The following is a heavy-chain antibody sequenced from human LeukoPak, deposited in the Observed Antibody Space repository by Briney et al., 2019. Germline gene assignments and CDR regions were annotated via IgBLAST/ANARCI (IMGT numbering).Heavy chain of an antibody. V-gene: IGHV1-46*01. CDR3: VRDFGEQWLERWDY. CDR2: INPSGGST. D-gene: IGHD6-19*01. Sequence: GASVKVSCKASGYTFTSYYMHWVRQAPGHGLEWMGIINPSGGSTSYAQKFQGRVTMTRDTSTSTVYMELSSLRAEDTALYYCVRDFGEQWLERWDYWGQGTLVTVSS. J-gene: IGHJ4*02. CDR1: GYTFTSYY.